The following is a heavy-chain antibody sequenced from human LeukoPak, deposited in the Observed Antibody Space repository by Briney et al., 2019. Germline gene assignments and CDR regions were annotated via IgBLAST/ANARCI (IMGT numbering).Heavy chain of an antibody. J-gene: IGHJ4*02. D-gene: IGHD5-12*01. V-gene: IGHV3-30*18. CDR2: ISYDGSNE. CDR1: GFTFSNYA. Sequence: HPGGSLRLSCAASGFTFSNYAIHWVRQAPGKGLEWVAVISYDGSNEYYADSVKGRFTISRDNSKNKVYLQMNSLRPEETAVYYCAKDRVATIKGVYYFDYWGQGTLVTVSS. CDR3: AKDRVATIKGVYYFDY.